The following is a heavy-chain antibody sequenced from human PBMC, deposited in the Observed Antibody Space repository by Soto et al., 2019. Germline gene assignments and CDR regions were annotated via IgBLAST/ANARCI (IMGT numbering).Heavy chain of an antibody. V-gene: IGHV1-46*01. D-gene: IGHD2-21*02. CDR1: GYTFSGYY. J-gene: IGHJ4*02. CDR2: IDPSVGST. Sequence: GASVKVSCKASGYTFSGYYIHWVRQAPGRGLEWMGIIDPSVGSTSYALKFQGRITMTRDTSTSTVYMELSSLRSEDTAVYYCARVGCGGGDCYSKYSFDYWGQGTLVTVSS. CDR3: ARVGCGGGDCYSKYSFDY.